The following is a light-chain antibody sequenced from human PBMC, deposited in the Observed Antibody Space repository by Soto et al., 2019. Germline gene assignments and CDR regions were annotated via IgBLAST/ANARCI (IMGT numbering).Light chain of an antibody. Sequence: QSALTQPASVSGSPGQSITISCTGPSSDVGGYNYVSWYQQHPGKAPKLMIYDVSNRPSGVSNRFSGSKSGNTASLTISGLQAEDEADYYCSSYTSSSTRLNVFGTGTMDTVL. V-gene: IGLV2-14*01. CDR3: SSYTSSSTRLNV. CDR1: SSDVGGYNY. J-gene: IGLJ1*01. CDR2: DVS.